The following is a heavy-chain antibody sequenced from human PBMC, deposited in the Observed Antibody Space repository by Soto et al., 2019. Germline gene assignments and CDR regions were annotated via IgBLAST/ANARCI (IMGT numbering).Heavy chain of an antibody. CDR3: AKEGSTASYYNAMDV. V-gene: IGHV3-23*01. D-gene: IGHD2-8*02. J-gene: IGHJ6*02. Sequence: GGSLRLSCAASGFNLSSYAMSWVRQAPGKGLEWVSVISSSGVTTHYADSVKGRFTISRDNSKNMVFLQMNSLRAEDTAIYYCAKEGSTASYYNAMDVWGQGTTVTVSS. CDR1: GFNLSSYA. CDR2: ISSSGVTT.